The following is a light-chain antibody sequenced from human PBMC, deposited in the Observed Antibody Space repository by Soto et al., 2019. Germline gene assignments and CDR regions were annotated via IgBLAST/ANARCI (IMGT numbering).Light chain of an antibody. Sequence: QSALTQPASVPGSPGQSITISCTGTSSDVGGYNYVSWYQQHPGKAPKLMIYDVSNRPSGVSNRFSGSKSGNTASLTISGLQAEDVADYYCSSYTSSSTLYVFGTGTKLTVL. J-gene: IGLJ1*01. CDR3: SSYTSSSTLYV. CDR2: DVS. V-gene: IGLV2-14*01. CDR1: SSDVGGYNY.